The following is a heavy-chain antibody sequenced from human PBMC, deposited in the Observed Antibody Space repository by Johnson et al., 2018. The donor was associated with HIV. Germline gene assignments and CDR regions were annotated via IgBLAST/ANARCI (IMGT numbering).Heavy chain of an antibody. D-gene: IGHD6-13*01. Sequence: VQLVESGGGVVQPGRSLRLSCAASGFTFSSYAMHWVRQAPGKGLEWVANIKQDGSERYYVDSLKGRFTISRDNAKNSLYLQMNSLKTEDTAVYYCARGGAAAGPDAFDIWGQGTMVTVSS. V-gene: IGHV3-7*03. CDR2: IKQDGSER. CDR3: ARGGAAAGPDAFDI. CDR1: GFTFSSYA. J-gene: IGHJ3*02.